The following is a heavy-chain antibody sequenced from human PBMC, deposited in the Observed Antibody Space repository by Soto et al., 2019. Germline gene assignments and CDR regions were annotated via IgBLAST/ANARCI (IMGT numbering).Heavy chain of an antibody. CDR2: IYYSGST. CDR1: GGSISSGGYY. CDR3: ARVKASGVNFDY. Sequence: SETLSLTCTVSGGSISSGGYYWSWIRQHPGKGLEWIGYIYYSGSTYYNPSLKSRVTISVDTSKNQFSLKLSSVTAADTAVYYCARVKASGVNFDYWGQGTLVTVSS. D-gene: IGHD3-10*01. J-gene: IGHJ4*02. V-gene: IGHV4-31*03.